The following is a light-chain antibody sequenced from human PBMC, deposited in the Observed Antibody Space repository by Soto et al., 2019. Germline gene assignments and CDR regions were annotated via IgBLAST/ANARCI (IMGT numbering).Light chain of an antibody. J-gene: IGLJ3*02. CDR2: DVS. Sequence: QSALTQPRSVSGSPGQSVTISCTGTSSDVGGYNYVSWYQHHPGNVPKVMIYDVSKRPSGVPDRFSGSKSGNTASLTISGLQAEDEADYYCCSYAGRYTWVFGGGTKVTVL. V-gene: IGLV2-11*01. CDR3: CSYAGRYTWV. CDR1: SSDVGGYNY.